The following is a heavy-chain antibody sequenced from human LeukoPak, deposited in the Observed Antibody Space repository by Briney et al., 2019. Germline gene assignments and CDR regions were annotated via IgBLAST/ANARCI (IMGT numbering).Heavy chain of an antibody. CDR3: ARSKVRATQPGSY. J-gene: IGHJ4*02. CDR1: GYTFTGYY. CDR2: INPNSSST. Sequence: ASVKVSCKASGYTFTGYYMHWVRQPPGQGLEWMGWINPNSSSTNYAQNFQGRVTMTRDTSISTAYMEMSRLRSEDTAVYYCARSKVRATQPGSYWGQGTLVTVSS. V-gene: IGHV1-2*02. D-gene: IGHD1-26*01.